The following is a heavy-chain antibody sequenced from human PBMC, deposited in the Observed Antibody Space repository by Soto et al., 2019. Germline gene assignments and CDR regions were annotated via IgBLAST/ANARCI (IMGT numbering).Heavy chain of an antibody. Sequence: QVQLVQSGAEVKKPGSSVKVSCKASGGTFSSYAISWVRQAPGQGLEWMGGIIPIFGTANYAQKFQGRVTITADESTSTAYMELSSVRSEDTAVYYCERDGSNTVTTSYYFDYWGQGTLVTVSS. CDR3: ERDGSNTVTTSYYFDY. CDR2: IIPIFGTA. V-gene: IGHV1-69*01. J-gene: IGHJ4*02. CDR1: GGTFSSYA. D-gene: IGHD4-17*01.